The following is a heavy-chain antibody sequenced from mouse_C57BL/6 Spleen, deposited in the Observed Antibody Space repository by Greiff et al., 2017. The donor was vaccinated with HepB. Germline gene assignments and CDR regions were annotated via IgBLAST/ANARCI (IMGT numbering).Heavy chain of an antibody. Sequence: QVQLQQSGAELVRPGTSVKVSCKASGYAFTNYLIEWVKQRPGQGLEWIGVINPGSGGTNYNEKFKGKATLTADKSSSTAYMQLSSLTSEDSAVSFCARSGGHLRWRSMDYWGQGTSVTVSS. V-gene: IGHV1-54*01. CDR2: INPGSGGT. J-gene: IGHJ4*01. CDR1: GYAFTNYL. CDR3: ARSGGHLRWRSMDY. D-gene: IGHD2-1*01.